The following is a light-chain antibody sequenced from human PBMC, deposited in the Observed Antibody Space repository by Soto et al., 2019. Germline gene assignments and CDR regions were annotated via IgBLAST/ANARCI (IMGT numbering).Light chain of an antibody. Sequence: QSALTQPPSASGSPGQSVTISCTGTSSDVGGYNYVSWYQQHPGKAPKLMICEVNKRPSGVPDRFSGSKSGNTASLTVSGLQAEDEADYYCSSYAGSNNLGVFGTGTKVTVL. V-gene: IGLV2-8*01. CDR1: SSDVGGYNY. CDR3: SSYAGSNNLGV. J-gene: IGLJ1*01. CDR2: EVN.